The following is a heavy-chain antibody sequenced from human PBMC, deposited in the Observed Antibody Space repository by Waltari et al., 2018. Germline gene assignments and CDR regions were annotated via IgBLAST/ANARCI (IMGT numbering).Heavy chain of an antibody. V-gene: IGHV3-21*01. J-gene: IGHJ5*01. CDR2: ISSNGGYI. D-gene: IGHD6-6*01. CDR3: AREGGRGSSSSDWFDS. Sequence: DVQLVESGGGLVTPGGSLRPSCAASGFTFSTYTMNWVRQAPGKGLEWCSSISSNGGYIYSADALRGRLTISRDNAKNSLSLQVNSLRADDTAVYYCAREGGRGSSSSDWFDSWGQGTLVTVSS. CDR1: GFTFSTYT.